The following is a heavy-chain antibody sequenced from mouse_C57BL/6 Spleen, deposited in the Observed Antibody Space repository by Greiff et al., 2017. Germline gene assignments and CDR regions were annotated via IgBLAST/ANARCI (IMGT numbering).Heavy chain of an antibody. CDR2: IRSKSNNYAT. CDR3: VRQNYGDYFDY. J-gene: IGHJ2*01. D-gene: IGHD1-1*01. V-gene: IGHV10-1*01. Sequence: EVMLVESGGGLVQPKGSLKLSCAASGFSFNTYAMNWVRQAPGKGLEWVARIRSKSNNYATYYADSVKDRFTISRDDSESMLYLQMNNLKTEDTAMYYCVRQNYGDYFDYWGQGTTLTVSS. CDR1: GFSFNTYA.